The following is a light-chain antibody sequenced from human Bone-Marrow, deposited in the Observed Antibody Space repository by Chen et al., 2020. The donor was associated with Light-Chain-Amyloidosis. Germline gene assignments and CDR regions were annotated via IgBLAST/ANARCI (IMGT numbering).Light chain of an antibody. CDR3: QVWDRSSDRPV. CDR2: DNS. CDR1: NIGSTS. J-gene: IGLJ3*02. Sequence: SYVLTQPSSVSVAPGQTATIACGGNNIGSTSVHWYQQTPGQAPLLVVSDNSDRPSGIPERLSGSNSGHTATLTISRVGAGYETDYYGQVWDRSSDRPVFGGGTKLTVL. V-gene: IGLV3-21*02.